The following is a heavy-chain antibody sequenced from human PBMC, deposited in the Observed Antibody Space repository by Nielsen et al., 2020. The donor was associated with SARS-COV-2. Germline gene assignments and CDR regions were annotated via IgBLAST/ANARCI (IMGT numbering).Heavy chain of an antibody. CDR3: TTGARF. Sequence: GGSLRLSCVASGFTFNTAWMSWVRQAPGKGLEWVGRIRSKSDGGTTNYAAPVEGRFTISRDDSKNTLYLEMNRLTIEDTAVYYCTTGARFWGQGTLVTVSS. D-gene: IGHD1-26*01. CDR1: GFTFNTAW. V-gene: IGHV3-15*01. J-gene: IGHJ4*02. CDR2: IRSKSDGGTT.